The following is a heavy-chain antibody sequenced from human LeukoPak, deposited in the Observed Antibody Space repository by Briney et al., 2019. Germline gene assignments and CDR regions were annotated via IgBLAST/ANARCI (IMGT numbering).Heavy chain of an antibody. D-gene: IGHD7-27*01. CDR2: IYPGDSDT. Sequence: GESLKISCNGSGYSFTSYWIGWVRQMPGKGLEWMGIIYPGDSDTRYSPSFQGQVTISADKSTSTAYLQWSSLKASDTTMYYCARQEALGAFDIRGQGTMVTVSS. V-gene: IGHV5-51*01. CDR3: ARQEALGAFDI. J-gene: IGHJ3*02. CDR1: GYSFTSYW.